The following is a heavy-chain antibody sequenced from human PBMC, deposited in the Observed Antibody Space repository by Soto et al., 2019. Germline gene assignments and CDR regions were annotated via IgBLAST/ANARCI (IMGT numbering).Heavy chain of an antibody. CDR3: GRLEGLATISYYFDY. Sequence: GGSLRLSCAASGFTFSSYAMSWVRQAPGKGLQWVSAISGSGGSTNYADSVKGRFTISRDNSKNTLYLQMNSLRAADTAVYYCGRLEGLATISYYFDYWGQGALVTVSS. V-gene: IGHV3-23*01. CDR2: ISGSGGST. D-gene: IGHD1-1*01. J-gene: IGHJ4*02. CDR1: GFTFSSYA.